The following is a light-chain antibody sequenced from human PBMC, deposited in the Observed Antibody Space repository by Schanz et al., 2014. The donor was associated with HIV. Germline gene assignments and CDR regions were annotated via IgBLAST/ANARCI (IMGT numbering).Light chain of an antibody. J-gene: IGLJ1*01. Sequence: QSALTQPASVSGSPGQSITISCTGTSSDVGSYNLVSWYQQHPGKAPKLMIYDVSNRPSGVSNRFSGSKSGNTASLTISGLQAEDEADYYCSSYTSSSTGVFGTGTKVTV. CDR3: SSYTSSSTGV. CDR2: DVS. V-gene: IGLV2-14*02. CDR1: SSDVGSYNL.